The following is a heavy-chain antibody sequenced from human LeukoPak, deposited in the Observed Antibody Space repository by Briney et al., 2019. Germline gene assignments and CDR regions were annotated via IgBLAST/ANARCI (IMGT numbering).Heavy chain of an antibody. J-gene: IGHJ4*02. CDR3: ARDLFGYTAMVDY. CDR2: ISSSSSYI. CDR1: GFTFSSYS. D-gene: IGHD5-18*01. V-gene: IGHV3-21*01. Sequence: GGSLRLSCAASGFTFSSYSMNWVRQAPGKGLEWVSSISSSSSYIYYADSVKGRFTISRDNAKNSLYLQMNSLRAEDTAVYYCARDLFGYTAMVDYWGQGTLVTVPS.